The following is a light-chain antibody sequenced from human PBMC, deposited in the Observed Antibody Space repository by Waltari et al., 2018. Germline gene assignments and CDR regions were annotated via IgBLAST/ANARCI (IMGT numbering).Light chain of an antibody. CDR3: QSADNSNTYVI. V-gene: IGLV3-25*03. J-gene: IGLJ2*01. CDR1: AVHKQY. CDR2: KDS. Sequence: SYELTQPPSVSVSPGQPARITCSGNAVHKQYGYGYQQKPGQAPVLVIYKDSERPPGIPERFSGSSSGTTVTLTISGVQAEDEADYYCQSADNSNTYVIFGGGTKLTVL.